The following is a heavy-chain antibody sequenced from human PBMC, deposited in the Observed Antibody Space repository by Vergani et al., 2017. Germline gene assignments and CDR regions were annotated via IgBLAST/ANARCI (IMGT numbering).Heavy chain of an antibody. CDR1: GYTFTSYD. D-gene: IGHD2-15*01. Sequence: QVQLLQSGVEVKKPGASVKVSCKASGYTFTSYDINWVRQATGQGLEWLGWMNPNSGNTGYAQKFQGRVTITRNTSISTAYMELSSLRSEDTAVYYCASGGGYCSGGSCFTLHTYYYYGMDVWGQGTTVTVSS. CDR2: MNPNSGNT. CDR3: ASGGGYCSGGSCFTLHTYYYYGMDV. J-gene: IGHJ6*02. V-gene: IGHV1-8*03.